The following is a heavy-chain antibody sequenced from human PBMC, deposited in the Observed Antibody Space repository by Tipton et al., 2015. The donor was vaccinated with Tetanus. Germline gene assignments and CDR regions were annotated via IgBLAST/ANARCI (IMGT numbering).Heavy chain of an antibody. D-gene: IGHD1-26*01. Sequence: LVKPTQTLSLTCTVSGGSISGGRYYWSWIRQRPGKGLEWIGDINSSGSTYSDPSLKGRVTISVDTSKNQFSLRLNSVTAADTAVYYCARDQARGARGWNYFDYWGLGTLVTVSS. J-gene: IGHJ4*02. CDR2: INSSGST. CDR1: GGSISGGRYY. V-gene: IGHV4-31*03. CDR3: ARDQARGARGWNYFDY.